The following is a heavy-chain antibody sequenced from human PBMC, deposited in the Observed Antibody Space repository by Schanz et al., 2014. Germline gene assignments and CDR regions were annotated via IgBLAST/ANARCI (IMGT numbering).Heavy chain of an antibody. V-gene: IGHV3-30*02. CDR1: GFRIRRYG. CDR2: IRYDGQNQ. J-gene: IGHJ4*02. Sequence: VQLVQSGGGVVQPGGSLRLTCVSSGFRIRRYGMYWVRQAPGKGLEWVAFIRYDGQNQYYADSMRGRLSISRDNSRDTVHLQMNSLRAEDTAVYHCAKDLPAVAVAPLMTGLYDSWGQGTLVTVSS. D-gene: IGHD6-19*01. CDR3: AKDLPAVAVAPLMTGLYDS.